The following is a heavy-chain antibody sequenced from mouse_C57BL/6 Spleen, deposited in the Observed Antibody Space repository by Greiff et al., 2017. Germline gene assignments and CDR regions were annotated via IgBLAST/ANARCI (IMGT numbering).Heavy chain of an antibody. D-gene: IGHD2-4*01. CDR3: AIVYYEYGGWYFDD. J-gene: IGHJ1*03. Sequence: QVQLQQSGAELVKPGASVKFSCKASGYTFTSYWMHWVKQRPGQGLEWIGMIHPDSGSTNYNEKFKSKATLTADKSSNTAYMQLSSLTSEDSAVXYCAIVYYEYGGWYFDDWGTGTTVTVSS. CDR1: GYTFTSYW. CDR2: IHPDSGST. V-gene: IGHV1-64*01.